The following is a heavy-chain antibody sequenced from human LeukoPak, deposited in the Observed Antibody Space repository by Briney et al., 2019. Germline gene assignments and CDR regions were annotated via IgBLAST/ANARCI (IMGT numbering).Heavy chain of an antibody. J-gene: IGHJ4*02. V-gene: IGHV4-4*02. Sequence: PSETLSLTCAVSGGSISSSNWWSWVRQPPGKGLEWIGEIYHSGSTNYNPSLKSRVTISVDKSKNQFSLKLSSVTAADTAVYYCARRSRSSGWYSYFDYWGQGTLVTVSS. D-gene: IGHD6-19*01. CDR2: IYHSGST. CDR3: ARRSRSSGWYSYFDY. CDR1: GGSISSSNW.